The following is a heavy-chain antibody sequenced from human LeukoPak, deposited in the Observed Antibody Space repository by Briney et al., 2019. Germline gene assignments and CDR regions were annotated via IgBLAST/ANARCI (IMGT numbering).Heavy chain of an antibody. CDR2: IYYSRST. Sequence: SETLSLTCTVSGGFISSSRYYWGGIRQPPGKGLEGNGSIYYSRSTDYNPSLKSRVSISVDSYKNQFSLKLSSVTAADTAVYYCTRITVTTGGVDYWGQGTLGTVSS. V-gene: IGHV4-39*01. D-gene: IGHD4-17*01. CDR3: TRITVTTGGVDY. CDR1: GGFISSSRYY. J-gene: IGHJ4*02.